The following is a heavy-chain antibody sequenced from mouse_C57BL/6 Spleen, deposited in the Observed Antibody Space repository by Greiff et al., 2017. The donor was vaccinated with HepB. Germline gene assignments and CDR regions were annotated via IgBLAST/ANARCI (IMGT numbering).Heavy chain of an antibody. CDR1: GYTFTSYW. CDR3: ARRCSYYYGSSYYWYFDV. CDR2: IDPSDSYT. J-gene: IGHJ1*03. Sequence: QVQLQQPGAELVMPGASVKLSCKASGYTFTSYWMHWVKQRPGQGLEWIGEIDPSDSYTNYNQKFKGKSTLTVDKSSSTAYMQLSSLTSEDSAVYYCARRCSYYYGSSYYWYFDVWGTGTTVTVSS. V-gene: IGHV1-69*01. D-gene: IGHD1-1*01.